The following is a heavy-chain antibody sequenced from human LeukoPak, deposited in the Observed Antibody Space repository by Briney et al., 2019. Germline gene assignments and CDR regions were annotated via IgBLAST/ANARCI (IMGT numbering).Heavy chain of an antibody. D-gene: IGHD2-15*01. Sequence: SETLSLTCTVSGGSISSYYWSWIRQPPGKGLEWIGYIYYSGSTNYNPSLKSRVTISVDTSKNQFSLKLSSVTAADTAVYYCARVLHCSGGSCYSIDYWGQGTLVTVSS. CDR1: GGSISSYY. V-gene: IGHV4-59*12. J-gene: IGHJ4*02. CDR2: IYYSGST. CDR3: ARVLHCSGGSCYSIDY.